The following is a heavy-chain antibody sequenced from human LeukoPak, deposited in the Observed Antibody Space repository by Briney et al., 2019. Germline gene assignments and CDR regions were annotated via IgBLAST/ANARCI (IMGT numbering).Heavy chain of an antibody. Sequence: GWSLTHSCARTAFTFTSYGMSSCCQAPRIWLQHISRITGGGGITNYADSVKGRFTISRDNSKNTLYLQMNSLRAEDTAVYYCAKASDIAVPGLKPFDYWGQGTLVTVSS. D-gene: IGHD6-19*01. V-gene: IGHV3-23*01. CDR2: ITGGGGIT. CDR3: AKASDIAVPGLKPFDY. CDR1: AFTFTSYG. J-gene: IGHJ4*02.